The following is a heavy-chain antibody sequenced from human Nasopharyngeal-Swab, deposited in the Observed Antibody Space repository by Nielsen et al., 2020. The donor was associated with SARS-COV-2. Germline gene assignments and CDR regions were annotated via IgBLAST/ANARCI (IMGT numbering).Heavy chain of an antibody. V-gene: IGHV3-74*01. Sequence: GGSLRLSCLASGFSFTTYWMHCVRHAPGKGLVWVSRINGDGTWISYADSVKGRFTISRDNSKNTVYLQMNSLGGDDTAVYYCARSAVGIRGVLDKWGPGTKVTVSP. CDR2: INGDGTWI. CDR1: GFSFTTYW. D-gene: IGHD3-10*01. CDR3: ARSAVGIRGVLDK. J-gene: IGHJ3*02.